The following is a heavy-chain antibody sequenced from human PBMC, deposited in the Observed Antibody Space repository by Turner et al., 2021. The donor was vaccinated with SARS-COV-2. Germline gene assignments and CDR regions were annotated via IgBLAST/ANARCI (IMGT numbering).Heavy chain of an antibody. CDR3: ATSFSVRGVKGDFDY. J-gene: IGHJ4*02. CDR2: FDPEDAET. CDR1: GYTLIELS. Sequence: QVQLVQSGAEVKKPVASVKVSCKVSGYTLIELSMHWVRQAPGKGLEGMGGFDPEDAETIYAQKVQGRVTMTEDTSTDTAYMELSSLRTEDTAVYYCATSFSVRGVKGDFDYWGQGTLVTVSS. V-gene: IGHV1-24*01. D-gene: IGHD3-10*01.